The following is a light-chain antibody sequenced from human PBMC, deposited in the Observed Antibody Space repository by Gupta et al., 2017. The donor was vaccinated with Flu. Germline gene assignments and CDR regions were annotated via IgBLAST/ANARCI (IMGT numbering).Light chain of an antibody. Sequence: EIVMTQSPATLSVSPGERATLSCRASQSVSSNLAWYQQKPGQAPRLLIYGASTRDTGIPARFSGSGSGTEFTLTISSRQLEDFAVYYCQQYNNWPPRTFGQGTKVEIK. CDR1: QSVSSN. CDR3: QQYNNWPPRT. CDR2: GAS. V-gene: IGKV3-15*01. J-gene: IGKJ1*01.